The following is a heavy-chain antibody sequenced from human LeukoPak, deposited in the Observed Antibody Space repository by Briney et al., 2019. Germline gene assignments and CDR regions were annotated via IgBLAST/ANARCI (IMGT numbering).Heavy chain of an antibody. CDR2: IFYSGST. D-gene: IGHD5-12*01. CDR3: VRGANL. V-gene: IGHV4-59*01. CDR1: GGSIGSDP. Sequence: SETLSLTCTVSGGSIGSDPWSWIRRAPGKKLEWIGNIFYSGSTNYNPSLKSRVTISIDTSKNQFSLRLTSVTAADSAVYYCVRGANLWGQGILVTVSS. J-gene: IGHJ5*02.